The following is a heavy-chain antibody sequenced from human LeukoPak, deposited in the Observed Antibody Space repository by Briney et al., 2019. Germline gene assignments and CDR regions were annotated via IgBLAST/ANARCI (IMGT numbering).Heavy chain of an antibody. CDR3: ARGSIMGARGLGDS. J-gene: IGHJ4*02. CDR2: IYSGGST. V-gene: IGHV3-66*02. Sequence: GGSLRLSCAASGFTVSSNYMSWVRQAPGKGLEWVSVIYSGGSTYYADSVKGRFTISRDNSKNTVFLQMNSLRAEDTAVYYCARGSIMGARGLGDSWGQGTLVTVSS. D-gene: IGHD1-26*01. CDR1: GFTVSSNY.